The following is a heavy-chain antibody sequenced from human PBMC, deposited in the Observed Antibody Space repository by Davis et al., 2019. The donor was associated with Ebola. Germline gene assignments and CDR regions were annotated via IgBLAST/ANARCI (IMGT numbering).Heavy chain of an antibody. J-gene: IGHJ6*02. CDR3: ARDVSSSSFDYYYGMDV. D-gene: IGHD6-6*01. CDR2: IIPIFGTA. CDR1: GGTFSSYA. Sequence: SVKVSCKASGGTFSSYAISWVRQAPGQGLEWMGGIIPIFGTANYAQKFQGRVTITADESTSTAYMELSSLRSEDTAVYYCARDVSSSSFDYYYGMDVWGQGTTVTVSS. V-gene: IGHV1-69*13.